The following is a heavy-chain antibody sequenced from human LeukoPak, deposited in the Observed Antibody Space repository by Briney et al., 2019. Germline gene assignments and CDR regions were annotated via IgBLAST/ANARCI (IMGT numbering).Heavy chain of an antibody. J-gene: IGHJ4*02. V-gene: IGHV3-7*01. CDR1: GFTFSSNS. CDR3: AREQDIVVVPAATDY. D-gene: IGHD2-2*01. Sequence: GGSLRLSCAASGFTFSSNSMSWVRQAPGKGLEWVANIKQDGSEKYYVDSVKGRFTISRDSAKNSLYLQMNSLRAEDTAVYYCAREQDIVVVPAATDYWGQGTLVTVSS. CDR2: IKQDGSEK.